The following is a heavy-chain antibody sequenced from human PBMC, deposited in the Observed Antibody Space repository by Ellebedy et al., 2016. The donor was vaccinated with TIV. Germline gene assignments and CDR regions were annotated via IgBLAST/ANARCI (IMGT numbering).Heavy chain of an antibody. D-gene: IGHD3-10*01. CDR1: GFTFSHAW. Sequence: GESLKISCAGAGFTFSHAWMSWVRQAPGKGLEWVGRIKSKNDGGTTDYAAPVKGRFIISRDDSKTTLSLQMNSLKNEDTAVYYCTTSTYGKPYWGQGTPLTVSS. J-gene: IGHJ4*02. CDR3: TTSTYGKPY. CDR2: IKSKNDGGTT. V-gene: IGHV3-15*01.